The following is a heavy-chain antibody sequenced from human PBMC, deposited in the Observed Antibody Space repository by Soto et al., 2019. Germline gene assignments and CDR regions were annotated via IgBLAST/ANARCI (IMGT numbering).Heavy chain of an antibody. J-gene: IGHJ6*02. Sequence: GGSLRISCAASGFSFSNCWMHWVRQAPGKGPVWVSRVNTDGSITSYADSVKGRFTISRDNAKNTLYLQMNSLRVEDTAVYYCAKDGSHLAVAGTSPTSYFYGLAVWGQGTTVTVSS. CDR3: AKDGSHLAVAGTSPTSYFYGLAV. CDR1: GFSFSNCW. V-gene: IGHV3-74*01. D-gene: IGHD6-19*01. CDR2: VNTDGSIT.